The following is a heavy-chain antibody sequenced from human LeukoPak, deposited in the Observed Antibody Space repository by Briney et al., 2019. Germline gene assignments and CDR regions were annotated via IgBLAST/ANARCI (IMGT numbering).Heavy chain of an antibody. V-gene: IGHV3-48*01. CDR2: ISSSSSTI. CDR1: GFTFSSYS. D-gene: IGHD6-13*01. CDR3: AKDRRQVAAAGSFDY. J-gene: IGHJ4*02. Sequence: PGGSLRLSCAASGFTFSSYSMNWVRQAPGKGLEWVSYISSSSSTIYYADSVKGRFTISRDNAKNSLYLQMNSLRAEDTAVYYCAKDRRQVAAAGSFDYWGQGTLVTVSS.